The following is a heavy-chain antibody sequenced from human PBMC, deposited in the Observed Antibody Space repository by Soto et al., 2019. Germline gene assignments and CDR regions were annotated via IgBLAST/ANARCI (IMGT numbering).Heavy chain of an antibody. J-gene: IGHJ6*02. CDR1: GFTFDDYA. D-gene: IGHD3-22*01. CDR2: ISWDGGTT. Sequence: PGGSLRLSCAASGFTFDDYAMHWVRQPPGKGLEWVSLISWDGGTTYYADSVRGRITISRDNSKNSLYLQMNSLGPEDTALYYCAKDIRRGANMIVPTPYGMDVWGQGTTVTVSS. CDR3: AKDIRRGANMIVPTPYGMDV. V-gene: IGHV3-43D*04.